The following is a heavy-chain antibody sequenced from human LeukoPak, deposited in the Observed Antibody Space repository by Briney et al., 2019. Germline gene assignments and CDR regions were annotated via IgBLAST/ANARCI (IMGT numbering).Heavy chain of an antibody. D-gene: IGHD3-3*01. J-gene: IGHJ5*02. CDR3: ARADYDFWSGPTQNWFDP. Sequence: SETLSLTCTVSGGSISSYYWSWIRQPPGKGLEWIGYIYYSGSTNYNPSLKSRVTISVDTSKNQFSLKLSSVTAADTAVYYCARADYDFWSGPTQNWFDPWGQGTLVTVSS. CDR1: GGSISSYY. V-gene: IGHV4-59*01. CDR2: IYYSGST.